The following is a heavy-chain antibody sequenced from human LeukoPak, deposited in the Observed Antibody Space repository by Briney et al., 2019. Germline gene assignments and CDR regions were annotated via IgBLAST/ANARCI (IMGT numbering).Heavy chain of an antibody. CDR2: MNPNNGDS. J-gene: IGHJ4*02. Sequence: ASVKVSCKASGYTFTNYHINWVRQASGQGLEWMGWMNPNNGDSGYAQNLQGRATITTDTSISTAYMELRILRSDDTAVYFCAGTTSMTASGYDYWGQGTLVTVSS. V-gene: IGHV1-8*03. D-gene: IGHD4-17*01. CDR1: GYTFTNYH. CDR3: AGTTSMTASGYDY.